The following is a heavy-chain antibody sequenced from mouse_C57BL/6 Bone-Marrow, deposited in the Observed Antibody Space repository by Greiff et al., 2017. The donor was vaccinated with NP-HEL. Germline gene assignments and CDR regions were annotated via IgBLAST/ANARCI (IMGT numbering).Heavy chain of an antibody. CDR2: IDPSDSYT. Sequence: QVQLKQPGAELVMPGASVKLSCKASGYTFTSYWMHWVKQRPGQGLEWIGEIDPSDSYTNYNQKFKGKSTLTVDKSSSTAYMQLSSLTSEDSAVYYCARGPNYYGSSYVYFDVWGTGTTVTVSS. CDR3: ARGPNYYGSSYVYFDV. J-gene: IGHJ1*03. V-gene: IGHV1-69*01. D-gene: IGHD1-1*01. CDR1: GYTFTSYW.